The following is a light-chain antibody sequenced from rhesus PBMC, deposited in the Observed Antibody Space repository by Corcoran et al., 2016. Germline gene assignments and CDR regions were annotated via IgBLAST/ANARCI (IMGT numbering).Light chain of an antibody. CDR2: GAS. Sequence: ETVVTQSPATLSLSPGERATLPCRASQRVGSYLAWYQQKPGPAPRLLIYGASSRATGIPDRFSGSGSGTDFTLTISSLGPDDVGVYYCQQSSNLSLTFIEGPKVELK. CDR3: QQSSNLSLT. J-gene: IGKJ4*01. V-gene: IGKV3-24*04. CDR1: QRVGSY.